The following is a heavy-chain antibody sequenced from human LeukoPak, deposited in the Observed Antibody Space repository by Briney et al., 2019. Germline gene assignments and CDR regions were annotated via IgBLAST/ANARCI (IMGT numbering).Heavy chain of an antibody. CDR1: GFXFTSYN. J-gene: IGHJ4*02. CDR2: ISTSGASI. D-gene: IGHD5-18*01. CDR3: ARDARGIQLWSDY. V-gene: IGHV3-21*06. Sequence: PGGSLRLSCGASGFXFTSYNMNWVRQAPGKGLQWVSFISTSGASIYYADSVKGRFTISRENAKNSLFLQMNSLRDDDTAVYYCARDARGIQLWSDYWGQGTLVTVSS.